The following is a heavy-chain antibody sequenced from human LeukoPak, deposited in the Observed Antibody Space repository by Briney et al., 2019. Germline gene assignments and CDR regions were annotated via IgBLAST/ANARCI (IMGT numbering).Heavy chain of an antibody. Sequence: ASVKVSCKASGYTFTSYDINWVRQATGQGLEWMGWMNPNSGNTGYAQKFQGRVTVTRNTSISTAYMELSSLRSEDTAVYYCARVYYYGSGSYYYFDYWGQGTLVTVSS. V-gene: IGHV1-8*01. D-gene: IGHD3-10*01. CDR2: MNPNSGNT. CDR1: GYTFTSYD. CDR3: ARVYYYGSGSYYYFDY. J-gene: IGHJ4*02.